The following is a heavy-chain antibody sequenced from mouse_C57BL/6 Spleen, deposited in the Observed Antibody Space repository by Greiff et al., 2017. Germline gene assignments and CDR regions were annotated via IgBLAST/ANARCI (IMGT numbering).Heavy chain of an antibody. J-gene: IGHJ4*01. Sequence: VQLQQPGAELVRPGSSVKLSCKASGYTFTSYWMDWVKQRPGQGLEWIGNIYPSDSETPYNQKFKDKATLTVDKSSSTAYMQLSSLTSEDSAVYYCARAKGYGSSPGAMDYWGQGTAVTVSS. CDR2: IYPSDSET. V-gene: IGHV1-61*01. CDR1: GYTFTSYW. D-gene: IGHD1-1*01. CDR3: ARAKGYGSSPGAMDY.